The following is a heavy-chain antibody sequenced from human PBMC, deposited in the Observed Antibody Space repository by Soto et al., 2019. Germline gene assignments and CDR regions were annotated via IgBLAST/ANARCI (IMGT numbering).Heavy chain of an antibody. Sequence: QVQLVESGGGVVQPGRSLRLSCAASGFTFVSYAMHWVRQAPGKGLEWVAGISYNGTKKSYADSVKGRFIISRDNVKSTMYLQMDSLRAEDTDTYRCVKELPTNPFEYWGHGALVTVSS. V-gene: IGHV3-30*18. CDR1: GFTFVSYA. CDR3: VKELPTNPFEY. D-gene: IGHD5-12*01. CDR2: ISYNGTKK. J-gene: IGHJ4*01.